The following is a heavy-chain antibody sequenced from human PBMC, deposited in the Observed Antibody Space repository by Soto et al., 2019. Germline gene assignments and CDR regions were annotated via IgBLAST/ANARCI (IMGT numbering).Heavy chain of an antibody. D-gene: IGHD3-10*01. CDR3: ARDIGSFAYGEGY. V-gene: IGHV4-4*07. Sequence: SETLSLTCSVSGGSINSYWWSWIRQPAGKGLEWIGRVYSSGTTDYNPSLNSRATMSVETSKNQVSLKLSSVTAADSSVYYCARDIGSFAYGEGYWGQGIQVT. J-gene: IGHJ4*02. CDR2: VYSSGTT. CDR1: GGSINSYW.